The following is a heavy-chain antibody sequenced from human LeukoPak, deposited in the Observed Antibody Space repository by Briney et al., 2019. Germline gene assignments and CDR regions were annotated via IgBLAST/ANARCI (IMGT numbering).Heavy chain of an antibody. CDR1: GFTFSKYS. V-gene: IGHV3-48*01. D-gene: IGHD3-3*01. CDR2: ISSSSSII. J-gene: IGHJ4*02. Sequence: GGSLRLSCAASGFTFSKYSMNWVRQAPGKGLEWVSYISSSSSIIYYADSVKGRFTISRDNAKNSLYLQMNSLRAEDTAVYYCARGGDYNFWSGYYDYWGQGTLVTVSS. CDR3: ARGGDYNFWSGYYDY.